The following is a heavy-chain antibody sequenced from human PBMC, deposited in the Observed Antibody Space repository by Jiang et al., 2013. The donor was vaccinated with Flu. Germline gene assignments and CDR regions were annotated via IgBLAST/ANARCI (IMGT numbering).Heavy chain of an antibody. D-gene: IGHD6-13*01. J-gene: IGHJ4*02. CDR3: ARHHGAAAGN. CDR2: IDPSDSYT. Sequence: YSFTSYWISWVRQMPGKGLEWMGRIDPSDSYTNYSPSFQGHVTISADKSISTAYLQWGSLKASDTAMYYCARHHGAAAGNWGQGTLVTVSS. CDR1: YSFTSYW. V-gene: IGHV5-10-1*01.